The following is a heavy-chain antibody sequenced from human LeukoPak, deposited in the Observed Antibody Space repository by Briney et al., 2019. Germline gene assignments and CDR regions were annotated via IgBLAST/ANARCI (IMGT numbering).Heavy chain of an antibody. CDR2: ISGPGDSA. Sequence: GGSLKLSCTASGFTFNNYAMTWVRQAPGKGLEWVSTISGPGDSAYYADSVKGRFTISRDNSKNTLFLQMNSLRVEDTAEYYCAKAVAVNWVTSLVDYWGQGTVVTVSS. D-gene: IGHD7-27*01. V-gene: IGHV3-23*01. J-gene: IGHJ4*02. CDR1: GFTFNNYA. CDR3: AKAVAVNWVTSLVDY.